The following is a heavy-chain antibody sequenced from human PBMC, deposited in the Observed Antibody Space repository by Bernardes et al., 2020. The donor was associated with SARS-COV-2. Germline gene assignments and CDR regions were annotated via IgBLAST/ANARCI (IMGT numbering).Heavy chain of an antibody. CDR2: ISPTGDT. CDR3: AKDDDRPLFGAPGFDS. Sequence: SLRLSCAGSGFTLDTFAMSWVRQVPGKGLEWVSGISPTGDTYYADSVKGRFTISRDNSKNTLFLQMDSLRAEDTAVYYCAKDDDRPLFGAPGFDSWGQGTLVTVSS. V-gene: IGHV3-23*01. CDR1: GFTLDTFA. D-gene: IGHD3-3*01. J-gene: IGHJ4*02.